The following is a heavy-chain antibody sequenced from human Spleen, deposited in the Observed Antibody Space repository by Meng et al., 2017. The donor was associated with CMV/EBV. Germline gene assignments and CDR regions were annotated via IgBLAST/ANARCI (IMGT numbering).Heavy chain of an antibody. CDR1: GFLFSVYG. Sequence: GGSLRLSCRASGFLFSVYGMHWVRQAPGKGLEWVSILYGGGTTYYADSVKGRFTISRDNSKNTLYLQMSSLRAEDTAVYYCARGMTAPIFESWGQGTLVTVSS. CDR3: ARGMTAPIFES. CDR2: LYGGGTT. D-gene: IGHD2-21*02. J-gene: IGHJ4*02. V-gene: IGHV3-53*01.